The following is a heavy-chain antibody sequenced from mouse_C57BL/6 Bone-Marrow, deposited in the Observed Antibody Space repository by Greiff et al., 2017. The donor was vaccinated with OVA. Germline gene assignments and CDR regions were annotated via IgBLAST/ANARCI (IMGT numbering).Heavy chain of an antibody. CDR3: TTYDYWYFDV. V-gene: IGHV14-4*01. J-gene: IGHJ1*03. CDR2: IDPENGDT. D-gene: IGHD2-3*01. Sequence: VQLKESGAELVRPGASVKLSCTASGFNIKDDYMHWVKQRPEQGLEWIGWIDPENGDTEYASKFQGKATITADTSSNTAYLQLSSLTSEDTAVYYCTTYDYWYFDVWGTGTTVTVSS. CDR1: GFNIKDDY.